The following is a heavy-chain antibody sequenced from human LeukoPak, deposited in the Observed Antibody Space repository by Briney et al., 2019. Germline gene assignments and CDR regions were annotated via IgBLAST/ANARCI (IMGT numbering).Heavy chain of an antibody. J-gene: IGHJ5*02. D-gene: IGHD3-3*01. CDR1: GGTFSSYA. CDR2: IIPILGIA. V-gene: IGHV1-69*04. CDR3: AREETFWSGYLGWFDP. Sequence: ASVKVSCKASGGTFSSYAISWVRQAPGQGLEWMGRIIPILGIANYAQKFQGRVTITTDESTSTAYTELSSLRSEDTAVYYCAREETFWSGYLGWFDPWGQGTLVTVSS.